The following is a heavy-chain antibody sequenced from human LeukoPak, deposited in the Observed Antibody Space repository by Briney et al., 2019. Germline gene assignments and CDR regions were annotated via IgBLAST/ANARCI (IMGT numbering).Heavy chain of an antibody. CDR2: IYQSGGT. J-gene: IGHJ4*02. Sequence: SETLSLTCTVSGGSLSSGGYYWSWLRQPPGKGLDWIGYIYQSGGTYYNPSLQSRVTISVDRSKNRFSLKLSSVTAADTAVYYCARYSSSWSSFDYWVQGTLVTVSS. V-gene: IGHV4-30-2*01. CDR1: GGSLSSGGYY. D-gene: IGHD6-13*01. CDR3: ARYSSSWSSFDY.